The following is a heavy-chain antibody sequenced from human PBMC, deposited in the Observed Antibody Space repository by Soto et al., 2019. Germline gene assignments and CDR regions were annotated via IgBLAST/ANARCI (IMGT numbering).Heavy chain of an antibody. V-gene: IGHV1-69*06. D-gene: IGHD1-1*01. CDR1: GDTFSNFA. Sequence: QVQLVQSGAEVRKPGSSVKVSCKASGDTFSNFAITWVRQAPGQGLEWMGGIIPLSGTANYAQKFQGRVTISADKSTSRAYMELSGLRSDDTAVYYCARDPTGTVVPYFDYWGQGTLVTVSS. J-gene: IGHJ4*02. CDR3: ARDPTGTVVPYFDY. CDR2: IIPLSGTA.